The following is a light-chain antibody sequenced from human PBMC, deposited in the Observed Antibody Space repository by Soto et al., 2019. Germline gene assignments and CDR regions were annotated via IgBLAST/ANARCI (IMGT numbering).Light chain of an antibody. CDR3: AAWDSSLNGYG. Sequence: QSVLTQPPSASGTPGQRVTISCSGSSSNIGSKTVNWYQQLPGTVPKLLIYNSYQRPSGVPDRFSGSKSGTSASLAISGLQSEDEADYSCAAWDSSLNGYGFGAGTTLTVL. CDR2: NSY. CDR1: SSNIGSKT. J-gene: IGLJ1*01. V-gene: IGLV1-44*01.